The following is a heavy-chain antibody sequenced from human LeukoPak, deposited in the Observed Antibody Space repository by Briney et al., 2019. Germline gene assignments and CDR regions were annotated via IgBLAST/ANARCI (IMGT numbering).Heavy chain of an antibody. Sequence: GGSLRLSCAASGFTFSNYGMQWVRQAPGKGPEWVGVISYDGKVKYYGDSVKGRFTISRDNSKNTLYLQMNSLRAEDTAVYYCVKETTQHTSGWYFWHWGQGNLVTVFS. J-gene: IGHJ4*02. CDR2: ISYDGKVK. CDR1: GFTFSNYG. V-gene: IGHV3-30*18. D-gene: IGHD6-19*01. CDR3: VKETTQHTSGWYFWH.